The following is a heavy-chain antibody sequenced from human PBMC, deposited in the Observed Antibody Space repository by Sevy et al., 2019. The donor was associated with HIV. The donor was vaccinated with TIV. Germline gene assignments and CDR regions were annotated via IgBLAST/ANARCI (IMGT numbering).Heavy chain of an antibody. CDR1: GYTFTGYY. Sequence: ASVKVSCKASGYTFTGYYMHWVRQAPGQGLEWMGWINPNSGGTNYAQTFQGRVTMTRDTSISTAYMELSRLRSDDTAVYYCARDQEDYYGSGRYSGYWGQGTLVTVSS. CDR3: ARDQEDYYGSGRYSGY. J-gene: IGHJ4*02. D-gene: IGHD3-10*01. CDR2: INPNSGGT. V-gene: IGHV1-2*02.